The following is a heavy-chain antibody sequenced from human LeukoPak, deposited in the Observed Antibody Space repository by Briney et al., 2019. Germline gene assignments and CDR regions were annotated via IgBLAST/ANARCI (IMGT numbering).Heavy chain of an antibody. V-gene: IGHV3-30*04. J-gene: IGHJ3*02. D-gene: IGHD3-22*01. CDR2: ISYDGSNK. Sequence: GRSLRLSCAASGFTFSSYAMHWVRQAPGKGLEWVAVISYDGSNKYYADSVKGRFTISRDNSKNTLYLQMNSLRAEDTAVYYCAREGSDSYYYDSSGYPYPPDAFDIWGQGTMVTVPS. CDR3: AREGSDSYYYDSSGYPYPPDAFDI. CDR1: GFTFSSYA.